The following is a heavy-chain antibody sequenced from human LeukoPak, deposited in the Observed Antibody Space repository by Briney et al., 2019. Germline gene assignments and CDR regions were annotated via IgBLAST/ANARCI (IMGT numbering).Heavy chain of an antibody. CDR3: VRDKDWGFDS. CDR2: IGTGTSTV. J-gene: IGHJ4*02. Sequence: GGSLRLSCAASGFTFTSYTMNWVRQAPGKGLEWVSRIGTGTSTVGYADSIKGRFTISRDNAKNSVDLQMSSPRVDDSAVYYCVRDKDWGFDSWGQGTLVTVSS. CDR1: GFTFTSYT. D-gene: IGHD7-27*01. V-gene: IGHV3-48*01.